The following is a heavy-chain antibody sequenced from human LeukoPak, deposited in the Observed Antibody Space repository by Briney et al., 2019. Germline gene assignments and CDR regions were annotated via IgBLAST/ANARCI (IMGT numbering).Heavy chain of an antibody. CDR2: VYSSGNT. J-gene: IGHJ5*02. CDR3: ARGVGSSSSNWFDP. CDR1: GDSISSGTYY. V-gene: IGHV4-61*02. Sequence: SETLSLTCTVSGDSISSGTYYWSWIRQPAGKGLEWIGRVYSSGNTNYNPSLKSRVTISIDTSKDQFSLKLSSVTAADTAAYYCARGVGSSSSNWFDPWGQGTLVTVSS. D-gene: IGHD6-6*01.